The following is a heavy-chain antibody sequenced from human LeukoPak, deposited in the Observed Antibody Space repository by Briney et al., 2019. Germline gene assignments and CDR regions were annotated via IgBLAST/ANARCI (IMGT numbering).Heavy chain of an antibody. CDR3: ARDVASSGYYWD. D-gene: IGHD3-22*01. CDR1: GYTFTSYY. CDR2: INPSGGSA. V-gene: IGHV1-46*01. J-gene: IGHJ4*02. Sequence: ASVKVSCKASGYTFTSYYMHWVRQAPGQGLEWMGIINPSGGSASYAQKFQGRVTMTRDTSTSTVYMEVSSLRSEDTAVCYCARDVASSGYYWDWGQGTLVTVSS.